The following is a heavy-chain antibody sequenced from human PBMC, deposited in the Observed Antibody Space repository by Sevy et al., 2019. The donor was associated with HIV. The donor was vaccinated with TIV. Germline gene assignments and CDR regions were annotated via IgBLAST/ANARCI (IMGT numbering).Heavy chain of an antibody. CDR3: ARDLEFYDYGDYGPAFMPDF. CDR1: GFTFSAFG. CDR2: IWFDGSNT. V-gene: IGHV3-33*01. D-gene: IGHD4-17*01. Sequence: GGSLRLSCAASGFTFSAFGMHWVRQAPGKGLEWVAVIWFDGSNTYYSDSVKGRFTLSRDIAKNTLHLQMNSLRAEDTAVYYCARDLEFYDYGDYGPAFMPDFWGHGTLVTVSS. J-gene: IGHJ4*01.